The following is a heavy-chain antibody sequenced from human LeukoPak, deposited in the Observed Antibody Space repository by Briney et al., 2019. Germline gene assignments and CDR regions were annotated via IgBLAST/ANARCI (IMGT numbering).Heavy chain of an antibody. J-gene: IGHJ5*02. D-gene: IGHD3-10*01. CDR3: ARIGDYGSGSEGFDP. V-gene: IGHV1-46*04. CDR2: ISPSVGTT. CDR1: VYTFTSYY. Sequence: ASVKVSCKASVYTFTSYYIHWVRQAPGQGPEWMGIISPSVGTTTYAQKLEGRVTMTRDTSTTTVYMELRSLRSEDTAVYYCARIGDYGSGSEGFDPWGQGTLVTVSS.